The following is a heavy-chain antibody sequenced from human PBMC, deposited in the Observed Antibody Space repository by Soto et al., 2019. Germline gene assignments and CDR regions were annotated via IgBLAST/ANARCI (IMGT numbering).Heavy chain of an antibody. CDR2: VYWDGDE. Sequence: QITLKESGPALVRPTQALTLTCTFSGFSLTTSGVGVAWIRQPPGKALECLALVYWDGDERFNPSLRNRLTLTKDTSKNRVALTMTNMDPVDTGTYYCAHRGGCSAASCFSNYFDAWGQGALVTVSS. CDR3: AHRGGCSAASCFSNYFDA. D-gene: IGHD2-15*01. V-gene: IGHV2-5*02. J-gene: IGHJ5*02. CDR1: GFSLTTSGVG.